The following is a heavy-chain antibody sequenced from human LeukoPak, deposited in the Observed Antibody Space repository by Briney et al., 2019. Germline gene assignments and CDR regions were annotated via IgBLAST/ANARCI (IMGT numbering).Heavy chain of an antibody. CDR3: ARLAAVPG. J-gene: IGHJ1*01. V-gene: IGHV1-2*02. CDR1: GYTSTDYY. Sequence: ASVKVSCKASGYTSTDYYLHWVRQAPGQGLEWMGWIHPNSGGTNYAQKSQGRVAMARDTSISTAYMELSSLRSDDTAVYYCARLAAVPGWGQGTLVTVSS. D-gene: IGHD6-19*01. CDR2: IHPNSGGT.